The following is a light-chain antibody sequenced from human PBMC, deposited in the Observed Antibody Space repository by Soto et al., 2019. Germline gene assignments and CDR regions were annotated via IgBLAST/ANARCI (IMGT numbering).Light chain of an antibody. CDR3: SSYAGSGNV. V-gene: IGLV2-8*01. CDR2: EVN. CDR1: SSDVGGYNY. Sequence: SVLTXPPSASGSPGQSVAISCTGTSSDVGGYNYVSWYQQHPGKAPNLMIYEVNKRPSGVPDRFSGSKSGNTASLTVSGLQAEDEADYYCSSYAGSGNVFGTGTKVTVL. J-gene: IGLJ1*01.